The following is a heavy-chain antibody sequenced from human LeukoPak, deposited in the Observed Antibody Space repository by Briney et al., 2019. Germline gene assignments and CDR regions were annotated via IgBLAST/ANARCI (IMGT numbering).Heavy chain of an antibody. D-gene: IGHD3-3*01. J-gene: IGHJ5*02. CDR1: GYTFTSYD. V-gene: IGHV1-8*01. CDR3: ARDQSIWSGYSGWFDP. Sequence: GASVKVSCKPSGYTFTSYDINWVRQATGQGLEWMGWMNPNSGNTGYAQKFQGRVTMTRNTSISTAYMELGSLRSEDTAVYYCARDQSIWSGYSGWFDPWGQGTLVTVSS. CDR2: MNPNSGNT.